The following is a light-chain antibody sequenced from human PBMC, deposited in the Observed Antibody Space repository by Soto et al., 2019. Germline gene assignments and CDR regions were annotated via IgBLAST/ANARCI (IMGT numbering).Light chain of an antibody. V-gene: IGKV3-11*01. CDR3: QQRSNWPWM. Sequence: EMVVTQSPATLSVSPGERATLSCRASQDVSSNLAWYQQKPGQAPSLLIYGASNRATGIPARFSGSGSGTDFTLTISSLEPEDFAVYYCQQRSNWPWMFGQGTKVEIK. CDR2: GAS. CDR1: QDVSSN. J-gene: IGKJ1*01.